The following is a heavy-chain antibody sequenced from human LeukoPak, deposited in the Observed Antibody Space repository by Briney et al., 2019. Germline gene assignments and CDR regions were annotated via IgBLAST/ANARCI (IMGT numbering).Heavy chain of an antibody. CDR2: IYSGGST. CDR1: GFTFSNAW. J-gene: IGHJ4*02. V-gene: IGHV3-53*01. Sequence: GGSLRLSCAASGFTFSNAWMSWVRQAPGKGLEGVSVIYSGGSTYQSDSVKGRFTLSRENSKNTLYLQMNSLRAEDTAVYYCARDRYYDGGDYWGQGTLVTVSS. D-gene: IGHD3-22*01. CDR3: ARDRYYDGGDY.